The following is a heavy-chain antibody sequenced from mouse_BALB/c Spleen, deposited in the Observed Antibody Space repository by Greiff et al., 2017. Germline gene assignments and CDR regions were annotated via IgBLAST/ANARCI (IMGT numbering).Heavy chain of an antibody. D-gene: IGHD4-1*01. CDR1: GFPFSSSG. V-gene: IGHV5-6-3*01. J-gene: IGHJ2*01. CDR3: ARGVGRTGY. Sequence: EVKLVESGGGLVQPGGSLKLSCAASGFPFSSSGMSWVRQTPDKRLALVATLNSNGGSTYYPDSVKGRFTISRDNAKNTLYLQMSSLKAEDTAMYYCARGVGRTGYWGQGTTLTVSS. CDR2: LNSNGGST.